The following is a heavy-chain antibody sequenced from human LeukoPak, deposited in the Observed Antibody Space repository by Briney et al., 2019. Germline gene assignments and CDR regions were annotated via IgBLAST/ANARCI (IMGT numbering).Heavy chain of an antibody. CDR1: GFTVSSNY. D-gene: IGHD6-19*01. CDR2: IYSGGST. J-gene: IGHJ4*02. CDR3: ARARGYSSGPFDY. V-gene: IGHV3-66*02. Sequence: GGSLRLSCAASGFTVSSNYMSWVRQAPGKGLEWVSVIYSGGSTYYADSVKGRFTISRDNSKNTLYLQMNNLRAEDTAVYYCARARGYSSGPFDYWGQGTLVTVSS.